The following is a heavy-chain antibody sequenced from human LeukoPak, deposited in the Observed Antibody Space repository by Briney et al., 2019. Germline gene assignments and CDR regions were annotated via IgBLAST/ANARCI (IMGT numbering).Heavy chain of an antibody. Sequence: ASVKVSCKASGYTFTGYYMHWVRQAPGQGLEWMGWINPNSGGTNYAQKFQGRVTMTRDTSISTAYMELSRLRSDDTAVYYCATRTTIFGVVIMFDYFDYWGQGTLVTVSS. CDR3: ATRTTIFGVVIMFDYFDY. D-gene: IGHD3-3*01. V-gene: IGHV1-2*02. CDR2: INPNSGGT. J-gene: IGHJ4*02. CDR1: GYTFTGYY.